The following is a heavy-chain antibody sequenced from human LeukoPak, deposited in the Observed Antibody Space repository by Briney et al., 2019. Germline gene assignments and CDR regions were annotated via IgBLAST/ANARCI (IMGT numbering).Heavy chain of an antibody. Sequence: PGGSLRLSCAASGFTFSSYAMHWVRQAPGKGLEWVAVISYDGSNKYYADSVKDRFTISRDNSKNTLYLQMNSLRAEDTAVYYCARDNLGWGITIFGVAYGLPAYWGQGTLVTVSS. J-gene: IGHJ4*02. CDR1: GFTFSSYA. CDR3: ARDNLGWGITIFGVAYGLPAY. D-gene: IGHD3-3*01. V-gene: IGHV3-30-3*01. CDR2: ISYDGSNK.